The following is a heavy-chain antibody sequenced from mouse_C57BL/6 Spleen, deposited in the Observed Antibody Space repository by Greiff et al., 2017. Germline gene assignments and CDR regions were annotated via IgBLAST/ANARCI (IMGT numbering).Heavy chain of an antibody. J-gene: IGHJ4*01. D-gene: IGHD2-3*01. CDR1: GYTFTDYN. Sequence: VQLQQSGPELVKPGASVKIPCKASGYTFTDYNMDWVKQSHGQSLEWIGDINPKNGGTIYNQKFKGKATLTVDKSSSTADMGLLSLTSEVTAVYNSASAADGYYAAMGDWGQGVSVTASS. CDR2: INPKNGGT. CDR3: ASAADGYYAAMGD. V-gene: IGHV1-18*01.